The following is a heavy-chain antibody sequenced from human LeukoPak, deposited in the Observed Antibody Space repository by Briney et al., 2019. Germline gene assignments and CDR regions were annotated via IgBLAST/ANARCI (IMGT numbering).Heavy chain of an antibody. CDR1: GGSFSAYY. J-gene: IGHJ4*02. CDR3: ARGAAGYSYG. CDR2: IDHSGST. V-gene: IGHV4-34*01. D-gene: IGHD5-18*01. Sequence: SETLSLTCAVYGGSFSAYYWSWIRQPPGKGLEWIGEIDHSGSTNYNPSLKSRVTIFIDTSKNQFSLKLSSVTAADTAVYYCARGAAGYSYGWGQGTLVTVSS.